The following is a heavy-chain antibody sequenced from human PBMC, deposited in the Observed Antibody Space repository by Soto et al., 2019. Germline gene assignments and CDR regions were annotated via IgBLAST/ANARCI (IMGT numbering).Heavy chain of an antibody. D-gene: IGHD1-7*01. Sequence: SETLSLTCAVSGGSFTSNNCWTWVRQPPGQGLEWIGEIYRTGSTNYNPSLKSRVTISLDKSENQFSLKVTSLTAADTAVYYCASRDPGTSVDYWGQGTLVTVSS. J-gene: IGHJ4*02. CDR1: GGSFTSNNC. V-gene: IGHV4-4*02. CDR3: ASRDPGTSVDY. CDR2: IYRTGST.